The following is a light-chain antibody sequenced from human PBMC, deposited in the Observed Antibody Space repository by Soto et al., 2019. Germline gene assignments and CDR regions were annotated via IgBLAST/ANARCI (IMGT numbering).Light chain of an antibody. CDR2: GAS. V-gene: IGKV3-15*01. J-gene: IGKJ1*01. CDR3: QQYTDWPTT. CDR1: QSVRTT. Sequence: EIVMRQSPATLSVSPGQRATLSCRASQSVRTTVAWYHQRPGQAPRLLIYGASTRATGVPDRFSCGGYGTDFTLTVTSLQSEDFGIYYCQQYTDWPTTFGRGTKVEIK.